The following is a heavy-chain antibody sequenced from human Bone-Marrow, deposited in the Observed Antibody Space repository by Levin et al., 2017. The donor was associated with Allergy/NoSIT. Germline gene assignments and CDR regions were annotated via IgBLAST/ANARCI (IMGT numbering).Heavy chain of an antibody. J-gene: IGHJ4*02. D-gene: IGHD3-9*01. Sequence: GGSLRLSCVASGFTFNGFEMNWVRQAPGKGLEWVSYISSNGRTIHYADSVKGRFTISRDNAKNSVFLEMNSLRAEDTAVYYCARLFWQRGDWGQGIVVTVSS. CDR2: ISSNGRTI. CDR3: ARLFWQRGD. V-gene: IGHV3-48*03. CDR1: GFTFNGFE.